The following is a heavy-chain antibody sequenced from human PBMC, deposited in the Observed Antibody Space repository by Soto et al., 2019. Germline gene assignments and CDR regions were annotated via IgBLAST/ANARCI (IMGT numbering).Heavy chain of an antibody. CDR1: GFSLSTSGMC. CDR2: IDWDDDK. CDR3: ARIRSSCSSTSCDPPDYYYGMDV. D-gene: IGHD2-2*01. J-gene: IGHJ6*02. Sequence: EIRAEPGNATQTLRLTCTFSGFSLSTSGMCVSWIRQPPGKALECLXLIDWDDDKYYSTSLKTRLTISXXTSKNQVVLTRTNMDPVDTATDYCARIRSSCSSTSCDPPDYYYGMDVWGQGTTVTGS. V-gene: IGHV2-70*01.